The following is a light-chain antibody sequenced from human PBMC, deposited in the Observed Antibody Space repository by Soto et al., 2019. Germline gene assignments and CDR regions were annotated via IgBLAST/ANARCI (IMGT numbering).Light chain of an antibody. Sequence: AIQLTQSPSSLSASVGDRVRIFCRASQGVSSALAWYQQKPGKAPELLIYGVSSLESGVPSRISDTGSGTDFTLTISSLQPEDFATYYCQQFNNFPLTFGGGTKVEIK. CDR2: GVS. CDR1: QGVSSA. CDR3: QQFNNFPLT. J-gene: IGKJ4*01. V-gene: IGKV1D-13*01.